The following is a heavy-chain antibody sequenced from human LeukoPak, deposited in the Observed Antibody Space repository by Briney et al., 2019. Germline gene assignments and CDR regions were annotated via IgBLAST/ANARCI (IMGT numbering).Heavy chain of an antibody. V-gene: IGHV4-4*02. D-gene: IGHD3-10*01. CDR3: ARRPSVYYGSGRAFDY. Sequence: SETLSLTCAVSGGSISSSNWWSWVRQPPGKGLEWIGEIYHSGSTNYNPSLKSRVTISVDKSKNQFSLKLSSVTAADTAVYYCARRPSVYYGSGRAFDYWGQGTLVTVSS. J-gene: IGHJ4*02. CDR2: IYHSGST. CDR1: GGSISSSNW.